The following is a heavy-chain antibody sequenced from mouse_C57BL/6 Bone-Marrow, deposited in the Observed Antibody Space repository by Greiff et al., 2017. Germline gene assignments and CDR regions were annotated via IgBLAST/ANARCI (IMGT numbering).Heavy chain of an antibody. CDR1: GFSLTSYG. CDR3: ARTNDYDGGNFDY. Sequence: VQVVESGPGLVQPSQSLSITCTVSGFSLTSYGVHWVRQSPGKGLEWLGVIWSGGSTDYNAAFISRLSISKDNSTSQVFFKMNSLQADDTAIYYCARTNDYDGGNFDYWGQGTTLTVSS. J-gene: IGHJ2*01. V-gene: IGHV2-2*01. D-gene: IGHD2-4*01. CDR2: IWSGGST.